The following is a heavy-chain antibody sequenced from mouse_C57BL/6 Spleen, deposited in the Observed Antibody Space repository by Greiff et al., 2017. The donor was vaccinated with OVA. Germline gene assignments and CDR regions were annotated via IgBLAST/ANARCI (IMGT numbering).Heavy chain of an antibody. Sequence: EVQLQQSGPELVKPGASVKMSCKASGYTFTDYNMHWVKQSHGKSLEWIGYINPNNGGTSYNQKFKGKATLTVNKSSSTAYMELRSLTSEDSAVYYCARPAYYSNYGAMDYWGQGTSVTVSS. CDR1: GYTFTDYN. J-gene: IGHJ4*01. D-gene: IGHD2-5*01. CDR2: INPNNGGT. V-gene: IGHV1-22*01. CDR3: ARPAYYSNYGAMDY.